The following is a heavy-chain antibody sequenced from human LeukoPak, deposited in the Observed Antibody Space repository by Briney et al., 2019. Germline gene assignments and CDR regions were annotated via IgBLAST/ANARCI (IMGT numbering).Heavy chain of an antibody. Sequence: GASVKVSCKASGYTFTSYGISWVRQAPGQGLEWMGWISAYNGNTNYAQKLQGRVTMTTETSTSTAYMELRSLRSDDTAVYYCARGAVYYDSSGYSGDYWGQGTLVTVSS. V-gene: IGHV1-18*01. D-gene: IGHD3-22*01. CDR2: ISAYNGNT. CDR1: GYTFTSYG. CDR3: ARGAVYYDSSGYSGDY. J-gene: IGHJ4*02.